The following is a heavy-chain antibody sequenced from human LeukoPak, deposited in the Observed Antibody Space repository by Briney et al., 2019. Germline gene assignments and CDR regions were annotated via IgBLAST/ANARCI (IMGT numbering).Heavy chain of an antibody. V-gene: IGHV3-23*01. J-gene: IGHJ6*03. CDR1: GFTFSSYA. CDR2: ISGSGGST. CDR3: AKGGPNCSGGSCYYYYYMDV. Sequence: PGGSLRLSCAASGFTFSSYATSWVRQAPGKGLEWVSAISGSGGSTYYADSVKGRFTISRDNSKNTLYLQMNSLRAEDTAVYYCAKGGPNCSGGSCYYYYYMDVWGKGTTVTVSS. D-gene: IGHD2-15*01.